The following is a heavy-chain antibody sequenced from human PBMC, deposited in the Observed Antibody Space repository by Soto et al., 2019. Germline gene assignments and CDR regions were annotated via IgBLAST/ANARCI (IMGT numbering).Heavy chain of an antibody. Sequence: QVQLVQSGAEEKKPGASVKVSCKASGYTFTSYAMHWLRQAPGQRLEWMGWINAGNGNTKYSQKFQGRVTITRDTAARTAYMELSILRSEDTAVYYCAMSIVVVTALDYWGQGTLVTV. CDR2: INAGNGNT. CDR3: AMSIVVVTALDY. CDR1: GYTFTSYA. V-gene: IGHV1-3*05. J-gene: IGHJ4*02. D-gene: IGHD2-21*02.